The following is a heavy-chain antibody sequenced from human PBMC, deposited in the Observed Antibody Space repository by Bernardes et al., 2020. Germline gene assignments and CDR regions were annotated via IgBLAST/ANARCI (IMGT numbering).Heavy chain of an antibody. CDR2: INPNSGGT. Sequence: ASVKVSCKASGYTFTGYYMHWVRQAPGQGLEWMGRINPNSGGTNYAQKFQGRVTMTRDTSISTAYMELSRLRSDDTAVYYCARSWVATGQKGLAYWGQGTLVTVSS. J-gene: IGHJ4*02. D-gene: IGHD5-12*01. CDR3: ARSWVATGQKGLAY. V-gene: IGHV1-2*06. CDR1: GYTFTGYY.